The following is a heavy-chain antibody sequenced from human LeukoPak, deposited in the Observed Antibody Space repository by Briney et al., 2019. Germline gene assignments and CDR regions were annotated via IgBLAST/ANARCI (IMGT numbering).Heavy chain of an antibody. CDR2: IYYSGST. CDR1: GGSISSYY. Sequence: PSETLSLTCTVSGGSISSYYWSWIRQPPGKGLEWIGYIYYSGSTNYNPSLKSRVTISVDTSKNQFSLKLSSVTAPDTAVYYCARHGYGELVWFDPWGQGTLVTVSS. D-gene: IGHD3-10*01. CDR3: ARHGYGELVWFDP. V-gene: IGHV4-59*08. J-gene: IGHJ5*02.